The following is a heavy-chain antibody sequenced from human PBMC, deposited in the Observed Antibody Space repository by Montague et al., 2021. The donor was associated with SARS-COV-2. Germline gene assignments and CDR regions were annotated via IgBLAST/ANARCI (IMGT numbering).Heavy chain of an antibody. V-gene: IGHV4-39*06. CDR3: ARVGRQQLVRLSGMDV. Sequence: SETLSLTCTVSGGFISSSSYYWGWIRQPPGKGLEWIGSIYYSGSTYYXXXLKSRVTISVDTSKNQFPLKLSSVTAADTAVYYCARVGRQQLVRLSGMDVWGQGTTVTVSS. CDR2: IYYSGST. D-gene: IGHD6-13*01. J-gene: IGHJ6*02. CDR1: GGFISSSSYY.